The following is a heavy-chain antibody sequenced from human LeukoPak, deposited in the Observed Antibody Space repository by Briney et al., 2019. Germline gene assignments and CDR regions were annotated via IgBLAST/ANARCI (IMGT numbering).Heavy chain of an antibody. D-gene: IGHD1-26*01. CDR3: ARGRYSGSYFDY. CDR2: MNPNSGNT. CDR1: GYTFTSYD. Sequence: ASVKVPCKASGYTFTSYDINWVRQATGQGLEWMGWMNPNSGNTGYAQKFQGRVTITRNTSISTAYMELSSLRSEDTAVYYCARGRYSGSYFDYWGQETLVTVSS. J-gene: IGHJ4*02. V-gene: IGHV1-8*03.